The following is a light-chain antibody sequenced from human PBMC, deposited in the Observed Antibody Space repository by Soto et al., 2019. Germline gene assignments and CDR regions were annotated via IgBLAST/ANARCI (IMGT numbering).Light chain of an antibody. V-gene: IGKV3-15*01. Sequence: SLYLSTGEGATLSRTAGQSVGTSLAWYQQRRGHPPRLLLYGASTRATGIPARFSGSGSGTDFTLTISSLDSQDFALYCCQQYNIWPPMHTFGIGTKVDIK. J-gene: IGKJ4*01. CDR2: GAS. CDR1: QSVGTS. CDR3: QQYNIWPPMHT.